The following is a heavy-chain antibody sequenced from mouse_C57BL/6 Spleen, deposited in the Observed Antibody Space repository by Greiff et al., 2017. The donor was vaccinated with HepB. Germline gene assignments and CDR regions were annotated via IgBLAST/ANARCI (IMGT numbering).Heavy chain of an antibody. J-gene: IGHJ1*03. D-gene: IGHD2-1*01. V-gene: IGHV1-69*01. CDR2: IDPSDSYT. CDR1: GYTFTSYW. Sequence: VQLQQSGAELVMPGASVKLSCKASGYTFTSYWMHWVKQRPGQGLEWIGEIDPSDSYTNYNQKFKGKSTLTVDKSSSTAYMQLSSLTSEDSAVYYCARNYGNPWYFDVWGTGTTVTVSS. CDR3: ARNYGNPWYFDV.